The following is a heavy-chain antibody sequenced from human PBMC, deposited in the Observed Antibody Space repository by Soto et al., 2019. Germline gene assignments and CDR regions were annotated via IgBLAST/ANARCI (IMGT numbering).Heavy chain of an antibody. J-gene: IGHJ4*02. Sequence: SETLSLTCTVSDGSISSGDYYWSWIRQLPGKGLEWVGYICCSGSTYHNPSLKSRLTISIDTSKNQFSLKLSSVTAADTAVYFCARGPYGSPNFWAQGTLVTVST. CDR1: DGSISSGDYY. CDR3: ARGPYGSPNF. V-gene: IGHV4-31*03. CDR2: ICCSGST. D-gene: IGHD3-10*01.